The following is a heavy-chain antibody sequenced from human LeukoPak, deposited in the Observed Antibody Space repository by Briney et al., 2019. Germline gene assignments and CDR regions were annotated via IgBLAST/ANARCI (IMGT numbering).Heavy chain of an antibody. D-gene: IGHD6-13*01. CDR2: IYPSDSDT. V-gene: IGHV5-51*01. J-gene: IGHJ4*02. CDR3: ARGSSSMALDY. Sequence: PGESLKISCKGSGYTFNGFWIAWVRQMPGKGLEWMGIIYPSDSDTKYRPSVQGQVTISADKSISTAYLQWSSLKASDTAMYYCARGSSSMALDYWGQGTLVTVSS. CDR1: GYTFNGFW.